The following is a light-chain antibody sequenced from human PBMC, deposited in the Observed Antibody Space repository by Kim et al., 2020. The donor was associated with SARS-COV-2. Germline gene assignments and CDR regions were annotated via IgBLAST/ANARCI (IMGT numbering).Light chain of an antibody. CDR1: SSDVGSYNL. V-gene: IGLV2-23*02. CDR2: EVS. CDR3: CSYAGSSTFWV. Sequence: HSITISCTGTSSDVGSYNLVSWYQQHPGKAPKLMIYEVSKRPSGVSNRFSGSKSGNTASLTISGLQAEDEADYYCCSYAGSSTFWVFGGGTQLTVL. J-gene: IGLJ3*02.